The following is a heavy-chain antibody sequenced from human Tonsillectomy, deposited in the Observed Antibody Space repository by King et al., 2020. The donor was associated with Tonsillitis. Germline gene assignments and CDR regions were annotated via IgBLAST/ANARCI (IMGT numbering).Heavy chain of an antibody. D-gene: IGHD3-3*01. CDR3: AKAAANYDFWRAFAD. CDR1: GFSFSTYV. J-gene: IGHJ1*01. V-gene: IGHV3-30*02. Sequence: VQLVESGGNVVQPGGSLRLSCAASGFSFSTYVMYWVRQAPGKGLEWVAFIRYDGSDKYFADSVKGRFTISRDNSKNTLYLQMNSLGGDDTAVYYCAKAAANYDFWRAFADWGQGTLVTVSS. CDR2: IRYDGSDK.